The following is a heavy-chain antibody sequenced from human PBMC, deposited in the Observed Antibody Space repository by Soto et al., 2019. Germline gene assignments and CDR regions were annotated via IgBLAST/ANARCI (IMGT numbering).Heavy chain of an antibody. V-gene: IGHV1-2*04. J-gene: IGHJ5*02. D-gene: IGHD3-3*01. CDR3: ARGPYYDFWSGYSGDWFDP. CDR2: INPNSGGT. Sequence: ASMKVSCKASGYTFTGYYMHWVRQAPGQGLEWMGWINPNSGGTNYAQKFQGWVTMTRDTSISTAYMELSRLRSDDTAVYYCARGPYYDFWSGYSGDWFDPWGQGTLVTVSS. CDR1: GYTFTGYY.